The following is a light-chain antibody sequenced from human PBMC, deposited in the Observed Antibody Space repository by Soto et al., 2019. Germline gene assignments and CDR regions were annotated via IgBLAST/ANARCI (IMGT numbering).Light chain of an antibody. V-gene: IGKV4-1*01. J-gene: IGKJ4*01. CDR2: WAF. CDR3: QQYFIAPLT. Sequence: DIVMTQSPDSLAVSLAGRATINSKSSQGVLVTPVNKKNLAWYQQKPGQPPRLLIYWAFFRESGVPDRFSGSGSGTDFTLTISNLRAEDVAVYYCQQYFIAPLTFGGGTKVEIK. CDR1: QGVLVTPVNKKN.